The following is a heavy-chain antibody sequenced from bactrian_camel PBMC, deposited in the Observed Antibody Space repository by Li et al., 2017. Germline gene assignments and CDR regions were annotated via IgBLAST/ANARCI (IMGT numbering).Heavy chain of an antibody. J-gene: IGHJ4*01. Sequence: HVQLVESGGGLVQPGGSLRLSCKVSGITFDDFEIGWYRQSPGHECGIVSSIDNVGTTYYADSARGRFTISRDNGENTVYLQMTNLRPEDTAMYYCATVSPYAGVWSDKFSYWGQGTQVTVS. V-gene: IGHV3S60*01. CDR3: ATVSPYAGVWSDKFSY. D-gene: IGHD3*01. CDR2: IDNVGTT. CDR1: GITFDDFE.